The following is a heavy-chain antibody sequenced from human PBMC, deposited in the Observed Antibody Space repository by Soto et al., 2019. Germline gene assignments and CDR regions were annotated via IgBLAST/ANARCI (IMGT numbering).Heavy chain of an antibody. CDR3: AKTRVGATHRSYFDY. D-gene: IGHD1-26*01. CDR2: ISGSGGST. J-gene: IGHJ4*02. V-gene: IGHV3-23*01. Sequence: GGSLRLSCAASGFTFSSYAMSWVRQAPGKGLEWVSAISGSGGSTYYADSVKGRFTISRDNSKNTLYLQMNSLRAEDTAVYYCAKTRVGATHRSYFDYWGQGTLVTVSS. CDR1: GFTFSSYA.